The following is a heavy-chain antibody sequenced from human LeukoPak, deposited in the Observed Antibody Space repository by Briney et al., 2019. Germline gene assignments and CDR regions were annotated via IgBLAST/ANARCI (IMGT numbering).Heavy chain of an antibody. V-gene: IGHV3-48*01. CDR1: GFTFSSYS. D-gene: IGHD2-15*01. J-gene: IGHJ4*02. CDR2: ISSSSSTI. Sequence: SGGSLRLSCAASGFTFSSYSMNWVRQAPGKGLEWVSYISSSSSTIYYADSVKGRFTISRDNSKNTLYLQMNSLRAEDTAVYYCAKDLEWWYPGPFDYWGQGTLVTVSS. CDR3: AKDLEWWYPGPFDY.